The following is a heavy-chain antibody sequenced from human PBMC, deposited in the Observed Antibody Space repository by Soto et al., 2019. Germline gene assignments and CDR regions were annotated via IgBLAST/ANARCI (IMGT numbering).Heavy chain of an antibody. D-gene: IGHD6-13*01. V-gene: IGHV3-23*01. CDR2: LSDSGISI. CDR1: GFTFSSHA. CDR3: AKVSSSWYAGFFDL. Sequence: EVQLLESGGGLVQPGWSLRLSCTASGFTFSSHAMTWVRQAPGKGLEWVSGLSDSGISIYYADSVKDRLTISRDNSKNTLYLQIHTLRAEDTAVYYCAKVSSSWYAGFFDLWGQGTLVTVSS. J-gene: IGHJ4*02.